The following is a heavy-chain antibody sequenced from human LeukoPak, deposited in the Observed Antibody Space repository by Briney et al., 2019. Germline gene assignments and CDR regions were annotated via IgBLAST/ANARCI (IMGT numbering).Heavy chain of an antibody. D-gene: IGHD6-6*01. CDR1: GFTFSNYA. V-gene: IGHV3-23*01. CDR2: ISGSGGRT. J-gene: IGHJ4*02. CDR3: AKARIAARLWLDY. Sequence: GGSLRLSCAASGFTFSNYARSWDRQAPGKGLEWVSAISGSGGRTYYADAVKGRFTISREKCKNTVYMRMNRLRAGDTAVYYCAKARIAARLWLDYWGQGTLVTVSS.